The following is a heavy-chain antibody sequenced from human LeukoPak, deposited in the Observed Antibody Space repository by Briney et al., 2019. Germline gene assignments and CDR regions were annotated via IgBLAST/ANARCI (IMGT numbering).Heavy chain of an antibody. Sequence: GGSLRLSCTASGFTFGDYAMSWVREALGKGRGWGGFIRSKAYGGTTEYAASVKGRFTISRDDSKSIAYLQMNSLKTEDTAVYYCTRDRVPAAMYSWFDPWGQGTLVTVSS. J-gene: IGHJ5*02. CDR3: TRDRVPAAMYSWFDP. V-gene: IGHV3-49*04. CDR1: GFTFGDYA. D-gene: IGHD2-2*01. CDR2: IRSKAYGGTT.